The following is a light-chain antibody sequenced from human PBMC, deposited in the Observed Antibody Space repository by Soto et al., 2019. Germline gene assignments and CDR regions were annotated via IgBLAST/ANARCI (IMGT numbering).Light chain of an antibody. Sequence: TQSPSSLSASVGDRVTITCRASLRISKYLNWYQQKPGKAPKLLIYGASTLQSGVPSRFSGSGSGTDFTLTISSLQPDDFATYYCQQCNTFWTFGQGTKVEIK. CDR3: QQCNTFWT. CDR2: GAS. V-gene: IGKV1-39*01. J-gene: IGKJ1*01. CDR1: LRISKY.